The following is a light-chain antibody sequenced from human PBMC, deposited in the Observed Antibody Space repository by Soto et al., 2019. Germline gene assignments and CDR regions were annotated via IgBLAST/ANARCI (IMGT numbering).Light chain of an antibody. Sequence: EMVMTQSPVTLSVSPGERATLSCRASQTIDNTLAWYQRKPGQAPRLLIYDASTRATGVPARFSGSGSGTDFTLTISSLQSEDFAVYYCQQFGTSHWAFGQGTKVDIK. J-gene: IGKJ1*01. V-gene: IGKV3-15*01. CDR1: QTIDNT. CDR3: QQFGTSHWA. CDR2: DAS.